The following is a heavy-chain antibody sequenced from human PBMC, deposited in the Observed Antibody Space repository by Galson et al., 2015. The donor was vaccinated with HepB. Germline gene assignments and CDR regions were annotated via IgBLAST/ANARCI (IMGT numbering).Heavy chain of an antibody. CDR3: AKDLGHSSSWATGGFQH. V-gene: IGHV3-23*01. CDR2: ISGSGGST. CDR1: GFTFSSYA. D-gene: IGHD6-13*01. J-gene: IGHJ1*01. Sequence: SLRLSCAASGFTFSSYAMSWVRQAPGKGLEWVSAISGSGGSTYYADSVKGRFTISRDNSKNTLYLQMNSLRAEDTAVYYCAKDLGHSSSWATGGFQHWGQGTLVTVSS.